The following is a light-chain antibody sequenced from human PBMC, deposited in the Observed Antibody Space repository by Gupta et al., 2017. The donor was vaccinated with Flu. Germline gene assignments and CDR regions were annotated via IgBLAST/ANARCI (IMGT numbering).Light chain of an antibody. CDR1: QSLVYSDGNTY. V-gene: IGKV2-30*01. CDR3: MQGTHWPPYS. J-gene: IGKJ2*03. CDR2: KVS. Sequence: DVVMTKSPLSLPVTLGQPASISCRSSQSLVYSDGNTYLNWFQQRPGQSPRRLIYKVSNRDAGVPDRFSGSGSGTDFTLKISRVEAEDVGVYYCMQGTHWPPYSFGQGTKLESK.